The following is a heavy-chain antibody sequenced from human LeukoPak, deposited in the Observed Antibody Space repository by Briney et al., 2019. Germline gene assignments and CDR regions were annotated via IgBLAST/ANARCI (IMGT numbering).Heavy chain of an antibody. J-gene: IGHJ4*02. CDR2: IYHSGST. Sequence: SETLSLTCAVSGYSISSGYYWGWIRPPPGKGLEWIGSIYHSGSTYYNPSLKSRVTISVDTSKNQFSLKLSSVTAADTAVYYCARDAYFGSGSYYPFDYWGQGTLVTVPS. D-gene: IGHD3-10*01. V-gene: IGHV4-38-2*02. CDR1: GYSISSGYY. CDR3: ARDAYFGSGSYYPFDY.